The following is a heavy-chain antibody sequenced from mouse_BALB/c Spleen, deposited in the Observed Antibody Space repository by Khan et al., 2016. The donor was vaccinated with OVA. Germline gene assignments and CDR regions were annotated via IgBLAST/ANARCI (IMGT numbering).Heavy chain of an antibody. D-gene: IGHD2-14*01. CDR1: GDSITTGY. CDR2: IIYTGYT. J-gene: IGHJ3*02. CDR3: ARSTYWYAFGY. Sequence: VQLKESGPSLVKPSQTLSLTCSVTGDSITTGYWNWIRKFPGNKLEYMGYIIYTGYTYYNPSLKSRISITRHTSNNQYYLQLNSVTDEDTATYYCARSTYWYAFGYWGQGTLVTVSA. V-gene: IGHV3-8*02.